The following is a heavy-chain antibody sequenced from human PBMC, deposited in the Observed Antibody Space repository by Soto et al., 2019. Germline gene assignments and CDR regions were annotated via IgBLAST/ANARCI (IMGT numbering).Heavy chain of an antibody. D-gene: IGHD3-22*01. V-gene: IGHV1-69*01. CDR2: IIPIFGTT. CDR3: ARDPPARHYDSSGYFSN. CDR1: GVTFSSYA. J-gene: IGHJ4*02. Sequence: HVQLVHSGAEGKKPGSSVKVSCKASGVTFSSYAISWVRQAPGQGLEWMGGIIPIFGTTDYAQTSPGRVTISADESTSTAYMELRSLSSEDTAVYSCARDPPARHYDSSGYFSNWGQGTLVTVSS.